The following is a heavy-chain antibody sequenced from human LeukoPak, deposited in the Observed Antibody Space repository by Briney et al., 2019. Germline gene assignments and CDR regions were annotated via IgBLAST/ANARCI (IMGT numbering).Heavy chain of an antibody. J-gene: IGHJ5*02. D-gene: IGHD3-22*01. CDR1: GGSISSGDYY. Sequence: SETLSLTCTVSGGSISSGDYYWSWIRQPPGKGLEWIAYMYYSGSTYYNPSLKSRVTMSADTSKNQLSLKLSSGTAADTAVYYCARPYYYDSRIDPWGQGILVTVSS. CDR3: ARPYYYDSRIDP. V-gene: IGHV4-30-4*01. CDR2: MYYSGST.